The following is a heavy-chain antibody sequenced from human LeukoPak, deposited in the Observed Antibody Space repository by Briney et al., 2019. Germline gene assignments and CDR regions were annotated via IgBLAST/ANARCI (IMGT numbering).Heavy chain of an antibody. Sequence: GGSLRLSCVVSGFGFSDSYMTWIRQTPGKGLEWLAYISGSGSDMYYADSVKGRFTISRDNAKNSLYLQMNSLRAEDTAVYYCAREAGRWELLRLFDYWGQGTLVTVSS. CDR3: AREAGRWELLRLFDY. CDR2: ISGSGSDM. CDR1: GFGFSDSY. J-gene: IGHJ4*02. D-gene: IGHD1-26*01. V-gene: IGHV3-11*04.